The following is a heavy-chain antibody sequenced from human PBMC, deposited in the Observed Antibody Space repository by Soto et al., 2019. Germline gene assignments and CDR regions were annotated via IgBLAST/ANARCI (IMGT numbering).Heavy chain of an antibody. J-gene: IGHJ1*01. D-gene: IGHD4-17*01. CDR2: IYYSGST. CDR3: ARKVDYGDFFQH. V-gene: IGHV4-30-4*01. Sequence: SETLSLTCTVSGGSISSGGYYCSWIRQPPGKGLEWIGYIYYSGSTYYNPSLKSRVTISVDTSKNQFSLKLSSVTAADTAVYYCARKVDYGDFFQHWGQGTLVTVSS. CDR1: GGSISSGGYY.